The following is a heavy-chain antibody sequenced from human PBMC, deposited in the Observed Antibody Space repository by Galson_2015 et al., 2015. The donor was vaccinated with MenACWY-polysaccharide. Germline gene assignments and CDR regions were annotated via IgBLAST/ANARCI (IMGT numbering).Heavy chain of an antibody. Sequence: SLRLSCADSAFTLHRYIIHWVRQAPGKGLEWVAAMSHDGYSKYYIDSAKGRFTISRDSSNNVVHLQMDSLRPEDTAVYYCAIEGGSSGRSGHFDPWGQGTLVTVSS. CDR2: MSHDGYSK. D-gene: IGHD6-19*01. V-gene: IGHV3-30*04. J-gene: IGHJ5*02. CDR1: AFTLHRYI. CDR3: AIEGGSSGRSGHFDP.